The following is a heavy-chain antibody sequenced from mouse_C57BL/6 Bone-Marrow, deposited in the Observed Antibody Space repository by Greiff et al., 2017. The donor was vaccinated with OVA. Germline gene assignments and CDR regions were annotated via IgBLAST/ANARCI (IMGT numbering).Heavy chain of an antibody. CDR2: IYTGGGST. Sequence: VQLQQSGPELVKPGASVKLSCKASGYTFTSYDINWVKQRPGQGLEWIGWIYTGGGSTKYNEKFKGKATLTVDTSSSTAYMELHSLASEDSAVYFCAIEGQGYWGQGTTRTVSS. CDR1: GYTFTSYD. J-gene: IGHJ2*01. CDR3: AIEGQGY. V-gene: IGHV1-85*01.